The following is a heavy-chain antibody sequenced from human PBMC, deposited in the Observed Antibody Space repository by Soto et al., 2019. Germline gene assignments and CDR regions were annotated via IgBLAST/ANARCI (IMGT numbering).Heavy chain of an antibody. CDR3: AKVSRKGSAIDFDY. CDR2: VNPNNGDT. CDR1: GYTFSNYD. Sequence: QVQLVQSGAELKKPGASVKVSCKASGYTFSNYDMNWVRQATGQGPEWIGWVNPNNGDTGYAQKFQGRVPLTTDTSTTTAYMELTRLRSEDTAIYYCAKVSRKGSAIDFDYWGQGNLITVSS. D-gene: IGHD3-10*01. V-gene: IGHV1-8*01. J-gene: IGHJ4*02.